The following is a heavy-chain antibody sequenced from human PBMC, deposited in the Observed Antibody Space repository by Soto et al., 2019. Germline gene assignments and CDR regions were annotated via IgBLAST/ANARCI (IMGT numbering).Heavy chain of an antibody. Sequence: PSETLSLTYTVSGGSISSYYWSWIRQPPGKGLEWIGYIYYSGSTNYNPSLKSRVTISVDTSKNQFSLKLSSVTAADTAVYYCARDRPWFDPWGQGTLVTVSS. CDR1: GGSISSYY. CDR3: ARDRPWFDP. J-gene: IGHJ5*02. CDR2: IYYSGST. V-gene: IGHV4-59*01.